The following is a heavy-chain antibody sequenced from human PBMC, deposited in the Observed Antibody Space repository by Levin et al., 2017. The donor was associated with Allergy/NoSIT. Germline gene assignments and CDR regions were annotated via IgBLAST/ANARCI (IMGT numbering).Heavy chain of an antibody. J-gene: IGHJ4*02. Sequence: GESLKISCAASGFTFSSYSMNWVRQAPGKGLEWVSSISSSSSYIYYADSVKGRFTISRDNAKNSLYLQMNSLRAEDTAVYYCAREGWGHGSLDYWGQGTLVTVSS. CDR3: AREGWGHGSLDY. CDR2: ISSSSSYI. CDR1: GFTFSSYS. V-gene: IGHV3-21*01. D-gene: IGHD1-26*01.